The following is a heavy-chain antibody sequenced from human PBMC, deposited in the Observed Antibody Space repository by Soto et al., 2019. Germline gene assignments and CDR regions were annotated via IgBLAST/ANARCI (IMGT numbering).Heavy chain of an antibody. V-gene: IGHV4-39*01. Sequence: PSETLSLTSTVSGGCISSSSYYWGWIRQPPGKGLEWIGTIYYSGSSYYNPSLKSRVTISVETSKNQFSLGLSSVTAADTAVYNCARSLGYYGSGTSYDAFDIWGQGTMVTVSS. CDR3: ARSLGYYGSGTSYDAFDI. D-gene: IGHD3-10*01. CDR2: IYYSGSS. J-gene: IGHJ3*02. CDR1: GGCISSSSYY.